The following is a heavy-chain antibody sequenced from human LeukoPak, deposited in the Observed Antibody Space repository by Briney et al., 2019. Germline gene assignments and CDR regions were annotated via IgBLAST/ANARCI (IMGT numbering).Heavy chain of an antibody. J-gene: IGHJ3*02. CDR2: ISSSGSTI. Sequence: GGSLRLSCAASGFTFSDYYMSWIRQAPGKGLEWVSYISSSGSTIYYADSVKGRFTISRDNAKNSLYLQMNSLRAEDTAVYYCACLTTADAFDIWGQGTMVTVSS. CDR3: ACLTTADAFDI. V-gene: IGHV3-11*01. CDR1: GFTFSDYY. D-gene: IGHD3-22*01.